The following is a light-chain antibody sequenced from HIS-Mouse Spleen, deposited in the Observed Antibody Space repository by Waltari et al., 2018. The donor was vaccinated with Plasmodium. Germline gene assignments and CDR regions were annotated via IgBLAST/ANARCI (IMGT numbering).Light chain of an antibody. V-gene: IGLV3-1*01. CDR1: KLGDKY. CDR2: QDS. J-gene: IGLJ3*02. Sequence: SYELTQPPSVSVSPGQTASITCSGVKLGDKYACWYQQQPGQSPVLVIYQDSKRPSGIPERFSGSNSGNTATLTISGTQAMDEADYYCQAWDSSTAVFGGGTKLTVL. CDR3: QAWDSSTAV.